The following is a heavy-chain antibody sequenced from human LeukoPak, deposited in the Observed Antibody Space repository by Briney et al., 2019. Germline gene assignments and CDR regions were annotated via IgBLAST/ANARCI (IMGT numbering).Heavy chain of an antibody. J-gene: IGHJ4*02. D-gene: IGHD6-13*01. CDR2: ITSDSSNI. CDR3: ARHLRAHSSSLFFDY. V-gene: IGHV3-21*04. CDR1: EFVFSNHA. Sequence: GGSLRLSCVASEFVFSNHAMIWVRQAPGKGLEWISSITSDSSNIFYANSVRGRFTTSRDNAKNSLYLQMNSLRAEDTAVYYCARHLRAHSSSLFFDYWGQGTLVTVSS.